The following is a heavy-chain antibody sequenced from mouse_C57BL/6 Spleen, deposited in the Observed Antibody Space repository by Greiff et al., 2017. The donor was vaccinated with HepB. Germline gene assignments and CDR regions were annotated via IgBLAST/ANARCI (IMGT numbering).Heavy chain of an antibody. V-gene: IGHV3-6*01. CDR1: GYSITSGYY. D-gene: IGHD1-1*02. Sequence: EVKVEESGPGLVKPSQSLSLTCSVTGYSITSGYYWNWIRQFPGNKLEWMGYISYDGSNNYNPSLKNRISITRDTSKNQFFLKLNSVTTEDTATYYCASSSPLWAMDYWGQGTSVTVSS. J-gene: IGHJ4*01. CDR3: ASSSPLWAMDY. CDR2: ISYDGSN.